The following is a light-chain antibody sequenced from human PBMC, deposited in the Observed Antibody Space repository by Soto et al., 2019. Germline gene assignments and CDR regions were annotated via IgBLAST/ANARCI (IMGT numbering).Light chain of an antibody. Sequence: QSVLPQPPSASGSLGQSVTISCTGTSSDVGGYNYVSWYQQHPGKAPKLMISEVSKRPSGVPDRFSGSKSGNAASLTVSGLQAEDEADYYCSSYAGNNKYVFGAGTKVTVL. CDR3: SSYAGNNKYV. CDR1: SSDVGGYNY. V-gene: IGLV2-8*01. CDR2: EVS. J-gene: IGLJ1*01.